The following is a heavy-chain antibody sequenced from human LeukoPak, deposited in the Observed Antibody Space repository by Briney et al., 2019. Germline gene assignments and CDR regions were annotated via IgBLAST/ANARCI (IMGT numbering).Heavy chain of an antibody. CDR1: GYTFTDYY. V-gene: IGHV1-2*02. CDR3: AREAFTTVTSATDAFDI. J-gene: IGHJ3*02. CDR2: INPKSGGA. D-gene: IGHD4-17*01. Sequence: ASVKVSCKASGYTFTDYYMHWVRQAPGQGLEWMGWINPKSGGANSAQRFQGRVTMTRDTSISTTYMELSRLRSDDTAVYYCAREAFTTVTSATDAFDIRGQGTMVTVSS.